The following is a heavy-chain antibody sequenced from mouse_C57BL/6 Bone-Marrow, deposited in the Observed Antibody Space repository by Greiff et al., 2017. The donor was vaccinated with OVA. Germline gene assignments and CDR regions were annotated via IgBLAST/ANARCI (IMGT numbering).Heavy chain of an antibody. J-gene: IGHJ4*01. V-gene: IGHV5-9-1*02. CDR3: TRGGNYICYGMDY. CDR2: ISSGGDYI. Sequence: EVKLVESGEGLVKPGGSLKLSCAASGFTFSSYAMSWVRQTPEKRLEWVAYISSGGDYIYYADTVKVRFTISRDNARNTLYLQMSSLKSEDTAMYYCTRGGNYICYGMDYWGQGTSVTVSS. CDR1: GFTFSSYA. D-gene: IGHD2-1*01.